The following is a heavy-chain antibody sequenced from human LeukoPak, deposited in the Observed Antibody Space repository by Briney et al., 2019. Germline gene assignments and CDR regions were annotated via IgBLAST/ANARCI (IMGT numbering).Heavy chain of an antibody. V-gene: IGHV4-38-2*02. CDR3: AREDSSLAGFDY. D-gene: IGHD3-22*01. Sequence: SETLSLTCTVSGYSISSGYYWGWIRQPPGKGLEWIGSIYHSGSTYYNPSLKSRVTISVDTSKNQFSLKLSSVTAADTAVYYCAREDSSLAGFDYWGQGTLVTVSS. CDR2: IYHSGST. J-gene: IGHJ4*02. CDR1: GYSISSGYY.